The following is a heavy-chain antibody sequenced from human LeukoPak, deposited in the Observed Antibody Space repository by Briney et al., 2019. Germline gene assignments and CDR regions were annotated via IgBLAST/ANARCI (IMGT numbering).Heavy chain of an antibody. D-gene: IGHD1-26*01. Sequence: SETLSLTCTVSGGSISSSSYYWGWIRQPPGKGLEWIGSIYYSGSTYYNPSPKSRVTISVDTSKNQFSLKLSSVTAADTAVYYCATDSGSYHPFDYWGQGTLVTVSS. CDR1: GGSISSSSYY. J-gene: IGHJ4*02. CDR3: ATDSGSYHPFDY. V-gene: IGHV4-39*07. CDR2: IYYSGST.